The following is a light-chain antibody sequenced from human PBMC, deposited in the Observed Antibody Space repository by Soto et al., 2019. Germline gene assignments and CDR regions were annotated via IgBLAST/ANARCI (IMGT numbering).Light chain of an antibody. Sequence: DIQMTQSPASLSASVGDRVTITCRASDNIGSNLNWYQHQLGRAPKLLIYAASSLQGGVPSRFSGSGSGTTFTLTISGLQTEDFATYFCQQSYRTLTFGGGTWLDI. J-gene: IGKJ4*01. V-gene: IGKV1-39*01. CDR3: QQSYRTLT. CDR2: AAS. CDR1: DNIGSN.